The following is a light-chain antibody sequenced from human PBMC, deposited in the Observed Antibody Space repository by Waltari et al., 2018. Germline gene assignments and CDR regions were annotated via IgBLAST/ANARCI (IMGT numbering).Light chain of an antibody. Sequence: DIVMTQSPDSLAVSLGERATINCKPSQRFFSTPGNKDYLTWFRQNPGQPPRAVIYWASTRENGVPDRFSGSGSGTDFTLTINSLQAEDVAVYYCQQYCTSPPTFGQGTQVEIK. CDR1: QRFFSTPGNKDY. J-gene: IGKJ2*01. V-gene: IGKV4-1*01. CDR3: QQYCTSPPT. CDR2: WAS.